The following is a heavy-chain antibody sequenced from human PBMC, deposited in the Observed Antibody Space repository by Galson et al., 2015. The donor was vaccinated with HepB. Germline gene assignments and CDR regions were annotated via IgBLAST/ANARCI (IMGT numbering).Heavy chain of an antibody. CDR3: VRMGDLSGYSSC. Sequence: SLRLSCAASGFIFSNYGMHWVRQAPGKGLEWVALIWRDGTNKYYSDSVKGRFTISRDNSKNILYLQMNSLRTEDTAVYYCVRMGDLSGYSSCWGQGTLVTVSS. V-gene: IGHV3-33*01. D-gene: IGHD3-22*01. J-gene: IGHJ4*02. CDR1: GFIFSNYG. CDR2: IWRDGTNK.